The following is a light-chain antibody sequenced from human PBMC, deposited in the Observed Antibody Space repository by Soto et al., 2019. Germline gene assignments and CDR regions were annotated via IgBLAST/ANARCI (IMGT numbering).Light chain of an antibody. CDR3: QQRSNWPVFT. Sequence: EIVLTQSPATLSLSPGERATLSSRAIKSVRSYLAWYQQKPGQAPRLLIYVASNRATGIPARFSGSGSGTDFTLTISSLEPEDFAVYYCQQRSNWPVFTFGPGTKVDIK. V-gene: IGKV3-11*01. J-gene: IGKJ3*01. CDR1: KSVRSY. CDR2: VAS.